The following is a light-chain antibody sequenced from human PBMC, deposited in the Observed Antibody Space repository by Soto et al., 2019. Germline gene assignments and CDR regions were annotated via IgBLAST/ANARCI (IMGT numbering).Light chain of an antibody. V-gene: IGKV3-20*01. CDR3: HQYGSTPPIT. J-gene: IGKJ5*01. CDR2: DAS. CDR1: QSVSSSF. Sequence: IVLTQSPGTLSLSPGERATLSCRASQSVSSSFLAWYQQTPGQAPRLLIYDASDRAPGIPDRFSGSGSETNFTLTISRLEPEDFAVYFCHQYGSTPPITFGQGTRLEIK.